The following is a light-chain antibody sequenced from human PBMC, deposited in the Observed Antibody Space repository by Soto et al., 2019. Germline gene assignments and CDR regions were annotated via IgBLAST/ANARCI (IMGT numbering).Light chain of an antibody. CDR2: AAS. J-gene: IGKJ1*01. V-gene: IGKV1-27*01. CDR3: QRYNHAPRS. Sequence: DIQMTQSPSSLSASVGDSVTITCRASQGIYNYLAWYQAKPGKVPKLLIYAASTLQSGVPSRFSGSGSRTDFTRTISSLHPEDVVTYCCQRYNHAPRSFGQGTKLDIK. CDR1: QGIYNY.